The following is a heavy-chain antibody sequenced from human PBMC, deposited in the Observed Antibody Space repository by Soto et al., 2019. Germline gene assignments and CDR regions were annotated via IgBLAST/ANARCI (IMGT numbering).Heavy chain of an antibody. J-gene: IGHJ6*02. CDR3: ARGGDILTNYGMDV. CDR2: INSDGSST. Sequence: EVQLVESGGGLVKPGGSLRLSCVASKFSFTNAWMTWVRQAPGKGLVWVSRINSDGSSTSYADSVKGRFTISRDNAKNTLYLQMNSLRAEDTAVYYCARGGDILTNYGMDVWGQGTTVTVSS. CDR1: KFSFTNAW. D-gene: IGHD3-9*01. V-gene: IGHV3-74*02.